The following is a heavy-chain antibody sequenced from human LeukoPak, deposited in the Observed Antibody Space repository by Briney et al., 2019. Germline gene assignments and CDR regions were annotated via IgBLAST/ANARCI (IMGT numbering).Heavy chain of an antibody. J-gene: IGHJ4*02. CDR1: GFTFSSYA. V-gene: IGHV3-23*01. CDR2: ISGSGGST. D-gene: IGHD3-22*01. CDR3: AKVGEYYYDSRAYFDY. Sequence: GGSLRLSCAASGFTFSSYAMSWVRQAPGKGLEWVSAISGSGGSTYYADSVKGRFTISRDNSKNTLYLQMNSLRAEDTAVYYCAKVGEYYYDSRAYFDYWGQGTLVTVSS.